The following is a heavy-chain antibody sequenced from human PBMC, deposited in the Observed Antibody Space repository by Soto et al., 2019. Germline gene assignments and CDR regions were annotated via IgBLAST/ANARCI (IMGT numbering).Heavy chain of an antibody. CDR1: GFTFKTYN. J-gene: IGHJ4*02. CDR3: ARDPSPDSSGWYYLDY. CDR2: IGTSGTPV. D-gene: IGHD6-19*01. Sequence: GGSLRLSCAASGFTFKTYNMNWVRQAPGKGLEWVSYIGTSGTPVYYADSVKGRFTISRDNAKNSLFLQMHSLRDEDTALYFCARDPSPDSSGWYYLDYWGKGTLVTVSS. V-gene: IGHV3-48*02.